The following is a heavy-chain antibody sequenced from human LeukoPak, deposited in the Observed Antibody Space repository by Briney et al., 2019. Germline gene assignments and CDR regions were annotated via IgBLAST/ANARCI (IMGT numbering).Heavy chain of an antibody. J-gene: IGHJ4*02. CDR3: ARGSPSPRGDY. D-gene: IGHD3-10*01. V-gene: IGHV3-74*01. Sequence: GGSLRLSCAASGFTFSSYLMHWVRQAPGKGLVWVSRINSDGSSTSYADSVKGRFTISRDNAKNTLYLQMNSLRAEDTAVYYCARGSPSPRGDYWGQGTLVTVSS. CDR2: INSDGSST. CDR1: GFTFSSYL.